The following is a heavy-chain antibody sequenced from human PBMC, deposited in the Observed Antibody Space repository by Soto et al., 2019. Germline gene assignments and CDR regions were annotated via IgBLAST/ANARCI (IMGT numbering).Heavy chain of an antibody. Sequence: QVQLVESGGGVVQPGTSLRLSCAASGSTFSNYGMHWVRQAPGKGLEWVAVVWYDGTTKFYPDSVKGRFTTSRDNSNNPPYLQMTSLSVEDTAVSYCATVDNYYGSVFWGQGTLVTVSS. J-gene: IGHJ4*02. V-gene: IGHV3-33*03. CDR3: ATVDNYYGSVF. CDR2: VWYDGTTK. D-gene: IGHD3-10*01. CDR1: GSTFSNYG.